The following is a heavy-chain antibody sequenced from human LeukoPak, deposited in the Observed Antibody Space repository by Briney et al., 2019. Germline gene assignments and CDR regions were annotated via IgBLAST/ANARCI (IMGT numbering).Heavy chain of an antibody. CDR2: IYHSGST. Sequence: SETLSLTCAVSGGSFTGYYWTWVRQPPREGLEWIGEIYHSGSTNYNPSLKSRVTISVDKSKNQFSLKLSSVTAADTAVYYCACSASGGIDYWGQGTLVTVSS. D-gene: IGHD6-6*01. CDR1: GGSFTGYY. CDR3: ACSASGGIDY. J-gene: IGHJ4*02. V-gene: IGHV4-34*01.